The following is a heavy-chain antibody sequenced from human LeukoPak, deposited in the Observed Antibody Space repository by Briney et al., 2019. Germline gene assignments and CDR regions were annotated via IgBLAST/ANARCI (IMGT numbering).Heavy chain of an antibody. V-gene: IGHV4-39*01. J-gene: IGHJ4*02. CDR2: IYYSGST. D-gene: IGHD3-10*01. Sequence: SGTLSLTCTVSGGSISSSSYYWGWIRQPPGKGLEWIGSIYYSGSTYYNPSLKSRVTISVDTSKNQFSLKLSSVTAADTAVYYCARQRGLVYYFDYWGQGTLVTVSS. CDR1: GGSISSSSYY. CDR3: ARQRGLVYYFDY.